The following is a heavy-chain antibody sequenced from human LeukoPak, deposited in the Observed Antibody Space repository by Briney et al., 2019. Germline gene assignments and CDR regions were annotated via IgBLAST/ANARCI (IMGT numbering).Heavy chain of an antibody. D-gene: IGHD1-7*01. J-gene: IGHJ5*02. V-gene: IGHV4-59*12. CDR2: IYYSGST. Sequence: SETLSLTCTVSGGSISSYYWSWIRQPPRKGLEWIGYIYYSGSTNYNPSLRSRVTISVDKSKNQFSLKLSSVTAADTAVYYCARDSGTTGEVKFDPWGQGTLVTVSS. CDR3: ARDSGTTGEVKFDP. CDR1: GGSISSYY.